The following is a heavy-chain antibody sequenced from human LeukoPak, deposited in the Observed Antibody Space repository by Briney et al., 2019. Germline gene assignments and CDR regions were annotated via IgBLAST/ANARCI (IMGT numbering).Heavy chain of an antibody. V-gene: IGHV3-74*01. CDR2: INSDGSST. D-gene: IGHD3-10*01. CDR3: ARDSMVRGVIRQYYYGMDV. J-gene: IGHJ6*04. Sequence: GSLRLSCAASGFTFSSYWMHWVRQAPGKGLVWVSRINSDGSSTSYADSVKGRFTISRDNAKNTLYLQMNSLRAEDTAVYYCARDSMVRGVIRQYYYGMDVWGRGTTVTVSS. CDR1: GFTFSSYW.